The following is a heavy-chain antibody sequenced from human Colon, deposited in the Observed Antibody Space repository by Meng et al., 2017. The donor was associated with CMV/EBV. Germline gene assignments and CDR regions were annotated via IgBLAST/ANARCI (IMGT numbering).Heavy chain of an antibody. Sequence: QVTGEESCPVRVKPSGTLALTCAVYCSTLSSRNWWSWVRQPPGKGLEWIGKIYHSGSTNSPLSLPRRVPISVDKSQNQFSLKLSSVTAADTAVYYCARDLGAGYNWNYGYNWFDPWGQGTLVTVSS. CDR1: CSTLSSRNW. J-gene: IGHJ5*02. CDR3: ARDLGAGYNWNYGYNWFDP. CDR2: IYHSGST. V-gene: IGHV4-4*02. D-gene: IGHD1-7*01.